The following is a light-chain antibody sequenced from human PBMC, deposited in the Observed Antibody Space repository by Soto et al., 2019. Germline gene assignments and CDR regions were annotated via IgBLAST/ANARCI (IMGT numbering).Light chain of an antibody. V-gene: IGKV3-20*01. CDR3: QQYGSSPPIT. Sequence: EIVLTQSPGTLSLSPGERATLSCRASQSVSSSYLAWYQQKPGQAPRLLIYGASSRATGIPDRFSGSGSGTDFTLTISRLEPEDFAVYHYQQYGSSPPITFGQGTRLEIK. CDR1: QSVSSSY. CDR2: GAS. J-gene: IGKJ5*01.